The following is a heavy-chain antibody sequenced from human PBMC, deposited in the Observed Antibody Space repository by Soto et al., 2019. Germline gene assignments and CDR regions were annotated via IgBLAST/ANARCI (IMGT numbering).Heavy chain of an antibody. Sequence: SVKVSCKASGDTFSRYAIRWVRQAPGKGLEWMGGIIPSYGTANYAQKFQGRVTITADESTSTAYMELSSLRSEDTAVYYWARAPNKMELAWFDPWGQGNLVTVSS. V-gene: IGHV1-69*13. CDR2: IIPSYGTA. CDR3: ARAPNKMELAWFDP. J-gene: IGHJ5*02. CDR1: GDTFSRYA. D-gene: IGHD1-7*01.